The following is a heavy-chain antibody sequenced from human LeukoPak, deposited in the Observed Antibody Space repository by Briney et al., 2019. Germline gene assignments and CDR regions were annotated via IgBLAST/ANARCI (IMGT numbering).Heavy chain of an antibody. J-gene: IGHJ4*02. CDR2: IYTSGST. Sequence: SQTLSLTCTVSGGSISSGSYYWRWVRQPAGKGLEWIGRIYTSGSTNYNPSLKSRVTISVDTSKNQFSLKLSSVTAADTAVYYCARYGVTTAGAFIDYWGQGTLVTVSS. CDR1: GGSISSGSYY. CDR3: ARYGVTTAGAFIDY. D-gene: IGHD4-17*01. V-gene: IGHV4-61*02.